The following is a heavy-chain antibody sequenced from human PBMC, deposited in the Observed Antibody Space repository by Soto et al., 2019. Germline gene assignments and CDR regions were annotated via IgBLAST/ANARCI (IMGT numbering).Heavy chain of an antibody. CDR3: ARELDIPPDYYFDY. CDR2: ISYDGRHQ. D-gene: IGHD5-12*01. V-gene: IGHV3-30*03. CDR1: GFTFGSYG. Sequence: GGSLRLSCAASGFTFGSYGMHWVRQAPGKGLEWVAMISYDGRHQYYADSVKGRFTISRDNFKDTLYLQMNGLTPEDTAIYFCARELDIPPDYYFDYWGQGNLVTVSS. J-gene: IGHJ4*02.